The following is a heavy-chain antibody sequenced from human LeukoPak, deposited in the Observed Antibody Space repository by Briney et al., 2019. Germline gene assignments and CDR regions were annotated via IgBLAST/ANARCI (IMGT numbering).Heavy chain of an antibody. CDR1: GFTFSTYD. Sequence: PGGSLRLSCAASGFTFSTYDMHWVRQAPGKGLEWVAVMSYDGSNTYYADSVNGRFTISRDNSKNTLYLQMNSLRAEDTAVYNCAREAGSSGRLYYFDYWGQGTLVTVSS. CDR2: MSYDGSNT. V-gene: IGHV3-30-3*01. J-gene: IGHJ4*02. CDR3: AREAGSSGRLYYFDY. D-gene: IGHD6-19*01.